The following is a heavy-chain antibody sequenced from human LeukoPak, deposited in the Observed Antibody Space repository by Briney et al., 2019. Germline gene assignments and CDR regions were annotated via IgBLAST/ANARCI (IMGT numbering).Heavy chain of an antibody. CDR2: INPNSGGT. D-gene: IGHD3-3*01. Sequence: ASVKVSCKASGYTFTVYYMHWVRQAPGQGLEWMGWINPNSGGTNYAQKFQGRVTMTRDTSISTAYMELRRLRSDDTAVYYCARVGEDDFWSGYYADYWGQGTLVTVSS. CDR3: ARVGEDDFWSGYYADY. J-gene: IGHJ4*02. V-gene: IGHV1-2*02. CDR1: GYTFTVYY.